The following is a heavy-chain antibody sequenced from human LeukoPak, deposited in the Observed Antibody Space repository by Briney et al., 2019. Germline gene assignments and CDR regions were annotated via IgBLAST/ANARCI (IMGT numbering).Heavy chain of an antibody. CDR1: VYTYTSYY. Sequence: ASVKVSCKASVYTYTSYYMHWVRQTPGQGLEWMGIINPRGGGTSYAQKFQDRVTMTRDTSTSPVYMELSSLRSEDTAVYYCARDGNQLLLYTFNYWGQGTLVTVSS. CDR3: ARDGNQLLLYTFNY. V-gene: IGHV1-46*01. J-gene: IGHJ4*02. CDR2: INPRGGGT. D-gene: IGHD2-2*02.